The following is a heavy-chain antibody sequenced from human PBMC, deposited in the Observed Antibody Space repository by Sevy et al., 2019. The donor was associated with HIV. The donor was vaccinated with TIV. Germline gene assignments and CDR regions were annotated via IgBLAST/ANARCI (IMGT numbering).Heavy chain of an antibody. CDR3: ARVGGDYVWGNYRV. CDR2: ISYDGSNK. Sequence: GGSLRLSCAASGFTFSSYAMHWVRQAPGKGLEWVAVISYDGSNKYYADSVKGRFTISRDNSKNTLYLQMNSLRAEDTAVYYCARVGGDYVWGNYRVWGQGTLVTVSS. J-gene: IGHJ4*02. CDR1: GFTFSSYA. D-gene: IGHD3-16*02. V-gene: IGHV3-30-3*01.